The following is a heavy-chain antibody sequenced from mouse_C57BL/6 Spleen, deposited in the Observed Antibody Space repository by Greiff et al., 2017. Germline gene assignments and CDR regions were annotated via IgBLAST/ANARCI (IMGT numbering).Heavy chain of an antibody. CDR2: IYPSDSET. CDR3: ARSRTGAWFAY. J-gene: IGHJ3*01. D-gene: IGHD1-1*02. Sequence: VKLQQPGAELVRPGSSVKLSCKASGYTFTSYWMDWVKQRPGQGLEWIGNIYPSDSETHYNQKFKDKATLTVDKSSSTAYMQLSSLTSEDSAVYYCARSRTGAWFAYWGQGTLVTVSA. V-gene: IGHV1-61*01. CDR1: GYTFTSYW.